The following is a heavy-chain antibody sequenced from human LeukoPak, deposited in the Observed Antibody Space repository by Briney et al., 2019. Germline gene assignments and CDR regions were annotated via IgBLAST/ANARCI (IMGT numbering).Heavy chain of an antibody. CDR3: ARTPGEIAAAGYYYYGMDV. Sequence: ASVKVSCKASGYTFTGYYMHWVRQAPGQGLEWMGWINPNSGGTNYAQKFQGRVTMTRDTSISTAYMELSSLRSEDTAVYYCARTPGEIAAAGYYYYGMDVWGQGTTVTVSS. CDR2: INPNSGGT. J-gene: IGHJ6*02. CDR1: GYTFTGYY. D-gene: IGHD6-13*01. V-gene: IGHV1-2*02.